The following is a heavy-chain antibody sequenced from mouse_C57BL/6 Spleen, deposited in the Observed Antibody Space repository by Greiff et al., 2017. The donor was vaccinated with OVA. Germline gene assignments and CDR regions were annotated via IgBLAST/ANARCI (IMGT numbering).Heavy chain of an antibody. CDR3: AYYGSGRDAMDY. CDR1: GYTFTSYW. Sequence: VQLQQSGAELVKPGASVKMSCKASGYTFTSYWITWVKQRPGQGLEWIGDLYPGSGSTNYNEKFKSKATLTVVTSSSTAYMQLSSLTSEDSAVYYCAYYGSGRDAMDYWGQGTSVTVSS. CDR2: LYPGSGST. D-gene: IGHD1-1*01. J-gene: IGHJ4*01. V-gene: IGHV1-55*01.